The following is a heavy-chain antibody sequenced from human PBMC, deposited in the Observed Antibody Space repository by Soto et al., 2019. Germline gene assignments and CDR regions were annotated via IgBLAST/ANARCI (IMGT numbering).Heavy chain of an antibody. CDR2: ISASSGNT. V-gene: IGHV1-18*01. Sequence: QVQLVQSGAEVKKHGASVKVSCKASGYPFTRYGISWVRQAPGQGLEWMGWISASSGNTNYAQKLQGRVTMTTDTSTTTAYMELRSLRSDDTAVYYCARRPPFSYGDFVTYYFDYLVQGTLGTVSS. D-gene: IGHD4-17*01. CDR3: ARRPPFSYGDFVTYYFDY. CDR1: GYPFTRYG. J-gene: IGHJ4*02.